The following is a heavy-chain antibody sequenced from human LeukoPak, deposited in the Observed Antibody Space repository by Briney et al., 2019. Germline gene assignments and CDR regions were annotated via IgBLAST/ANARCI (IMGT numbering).Heavy chain of an antibody. J-gene: IGHJ4*02. CDR2: ISGSGDST. D-gene: IGHD3-22*01. Sequence: GGSLRLSCAASGFTFNTYAMSWVRRAPGKGLEWVSDISGSGDSTHYADSVKGRFTISRDNSKDTVFLQMNSLRAEDAAVYYCAKGGSPPYYYDLMEWGQGTLVTVSS. CDR1: GFTFNTYA. V-gene: IGHV3-23*01. CDR3: AKGGSPPYYYDLME.